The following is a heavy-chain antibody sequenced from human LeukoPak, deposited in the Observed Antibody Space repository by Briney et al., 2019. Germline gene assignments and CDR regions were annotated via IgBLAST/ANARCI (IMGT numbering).Heavy chain of an antibody. CDR3: ATGQSGSYYVAWAY. Sequence: ASVKLSCKVSGYTLTELSMHWVRQAPGKGLEWMGGFDPEDGETIYAQKFQGRVTMTEDTSTDTAYMELSSLRSEDTAVYYCATGQSGSYYVAWAYWGQGTLVTVCS. J-gene: IGHJ4*02. CDR1: GYTLTELS. D-gene: IGHD1-26*01. V-gene: IGHV1-24*01. CDR2: FDPEDGET.